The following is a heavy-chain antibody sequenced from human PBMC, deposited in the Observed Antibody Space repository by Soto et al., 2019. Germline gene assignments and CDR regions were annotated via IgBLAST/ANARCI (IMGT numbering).Heavy chain of an antibody. J-gene: IGHJ4*02. V-gene: IGHV3-7*01. CDR3: AKDRDIVATTPFDY. Sequence: GGSLRLSCAASGFTFSNYWMSWVRQSPGKGLEWVANIKQDGREKYYVDSVKGRFTISRDNAKNSLYLQMNSLRAEDTAVYYCAKDRDIVATTPFDYWGQGTPVTVSS. CDR1: GFTFSNYW. CDR2: IKQDGREK. D-gene: IGHD5-12*01.